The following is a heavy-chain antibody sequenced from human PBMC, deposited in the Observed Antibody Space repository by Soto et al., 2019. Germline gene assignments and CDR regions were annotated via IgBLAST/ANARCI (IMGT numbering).Heavy chain of an antibody. CDR1: GHTYTGYY. Sequence: SVKLASKASGHTYTGYYIHCARQAPEEGLEWMGWINPKSGGTNYAQKFQGRVTMTRDTSISTAYMELSRMRSDDTAVYYYARLCGSCSSSARIYKNGMEFWGLGPRV. CDR3: ARLCGSCSSSARIYKNGMEF. CDR2: INPKSGGT. J-gene: IGHJ6*02. V-gene: IGHV1-2*02. D-gene: IGHD2-15*01.